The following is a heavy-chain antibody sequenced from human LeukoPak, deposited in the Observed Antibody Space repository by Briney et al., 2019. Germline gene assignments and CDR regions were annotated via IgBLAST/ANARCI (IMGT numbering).Heavy chain of an antibody. V-gene: IGHV3-74*01. CDR2: INSDGSST. CDR1: GFTFSSYW. Sequence: GGSLRLSCAASGFTFSSYWMHWVRQAPGKGLVWVSRINSDGSSTSYADSVKGRFTISRDNAKNTLYLQMNSLGAEDTAVYYCARMEYYDSSGYYQGNWFDPGAREPWSPSPQ. CDR3: ARMEYYDSSGYYQGNWFDP. D-gene: IGHD3-22*01. J-gene: IGHJ5*02.